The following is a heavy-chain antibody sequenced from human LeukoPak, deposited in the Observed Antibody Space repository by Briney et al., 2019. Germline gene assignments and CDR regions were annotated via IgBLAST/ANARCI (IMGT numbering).Heavy chain of an antibody. CDR1: GGSISSGGYY. D-gene: IGHD3-10*01. V-gene: IGHV4-31*03. J-gene: IGHJ6*02. CDR2: IYYSGST. Sequence: SETLSLTCTVSGGSISSGGYYWSWIRQHPGKGLEWIGYIYYSGSTYYNPSLKSRVTISVDTSKNQFSLKLSSVTAADTAVYYCARDRWVRGVTYYYYYGMDVWGQGTTVTVSS. CDR3: ARDRWVRGVTYYYYYGMDV.